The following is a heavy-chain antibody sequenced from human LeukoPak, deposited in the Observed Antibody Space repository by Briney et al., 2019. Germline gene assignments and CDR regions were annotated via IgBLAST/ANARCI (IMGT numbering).Heavy chain of an antibody. V-gene: IGHV3-9*03. CDR2: ISWNSGSI. CDR1: GFTFDDYA. CDR3: AKGRRTGDYDFWSGPIGGFDP. D-gene: IGHD3-3*01. Sequence: GRSLRLSCAASGFTFDDYAMHWVRQAPGKGLEWVSGISWNSGSIGYADSVKGRFTITRDNAKNSLYLQMNSLRAEDMALYYCAKGRRTGDYDFWSGPIGGFDPWGQGTLVTVPS. J-gene: IGHJ5*02.